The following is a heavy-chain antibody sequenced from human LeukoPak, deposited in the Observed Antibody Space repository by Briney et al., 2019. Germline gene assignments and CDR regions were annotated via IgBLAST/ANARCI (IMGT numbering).Heavy chain of an antibody. Sequence: PGGSLRLSCAASGFTFSSYGMHWVRQAPGKGLEWVAFIRYDGSNKYYADSVKGRFTISRDNSKNTLYLQMNSLRAEDTAVYYCAKRGLRTSALTYNWFDPWGQGTLVTVSS. CDR2: IRYDGSNK. CDR3: AKRGLRTSALTYNWFDP. D-gene: IGHD2-21*01. CDR1: GFTFSSYG. J-gene: IGHJ5*02. V-gene: IGHV3-30*02.